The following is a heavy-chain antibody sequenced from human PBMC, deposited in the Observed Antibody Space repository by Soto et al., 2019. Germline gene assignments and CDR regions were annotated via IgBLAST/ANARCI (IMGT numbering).Heavy chain of an antibody. V-gene: IGHV1-8*01. CDR3: ARGDGSYYGSGSYFDS. J-gene: IGHJ5*01. CDR2: MNPNSGDT. Sequence: QVQLVQSGAEVKKPGASVKVSCKASGYTFINYDINWVRQATGQGLEWIGWMNPNSGDTGYAKKFHGRVTMTRDTSISTAYMELSSLRYDDTAVYYCARGDGSYYGSGSYFDSWGQGTLVNVSS. D-gene: IGHD3-10*01. CDR1: GYTFINYD.